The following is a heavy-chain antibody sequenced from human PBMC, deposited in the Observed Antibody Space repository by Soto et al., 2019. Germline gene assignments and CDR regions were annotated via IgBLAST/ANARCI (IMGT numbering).Heavy chain of an antibody. Sequence: QPGGSLRLSCAASGFTFSSYAMSWVRQAPGKGLEWVSAISGSGGSTYYADSVKGRFTISRDNSKNTLYLQMNSLRAEDTAVYYCAKTEYYYDSSGYYYYFDYWGQGTLVTVSS. CDR1: GFTFSSYA. J-gene: IGHJ4*02. CDR2: ISGSGGST. V-gene: IGHV3-23*01. CDR3: AKTEYYYDSSGYYYYFDY. D-gene: IGHD3-22*01.